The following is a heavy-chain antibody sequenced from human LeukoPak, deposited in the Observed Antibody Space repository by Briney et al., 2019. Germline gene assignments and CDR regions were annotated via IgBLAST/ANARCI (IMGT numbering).Heavy chain of an antibody. D-gene: IGHD2-2*01. CDR3: ARDAKYQLPTY. CDR2: IYTSGNT. J-gene: IGHJ4*02. CDR1: GASISSGSYY. V-gene: IGHV4-61*09. Sequence: PSQTLSLTCTVSGASISSGSYYWRWIRQPAGKGLEWIGHIYTSGNTNYNPSLKSRVTISVDTSKNQFSLKLSSVTAADTAVYYCARDAKYQLPTYWGQGTLVSVSS.